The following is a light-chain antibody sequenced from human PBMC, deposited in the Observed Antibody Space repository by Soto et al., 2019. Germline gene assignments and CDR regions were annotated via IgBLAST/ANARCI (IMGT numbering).Light chain of an antibody. CDR3: SSYTTSSTPYV. J-gene: IGLJ1*01. V-gene: IGLV2-14*01. Sequence: QPVLTQPASGSGSPRQSSSISCTRTSSDLGGYNYVSWYQQHPGKAPKLMIYDVSNRPSGVSNRFSGSTSGNTASLTISGLRAEDEADYYCSSYTTSSTPYVFGPGTKVPVL. CDR1: SSDLGGYNY. CDR2: DVS.